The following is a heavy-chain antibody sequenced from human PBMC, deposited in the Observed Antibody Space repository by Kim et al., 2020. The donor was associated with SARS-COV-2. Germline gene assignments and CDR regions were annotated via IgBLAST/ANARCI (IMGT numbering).Heavy chain of an antibody. CDR2: K. J-gene: IGHJ4*02. CDR3: ARGGIAAPFDY. Sequence: KYYADSVKGRFTISRDNSKNTLYLQMNSLRAEDTAVYYCARGGIAAPFDYWGQGTLVTVSS. V-gene: IGHV3-30*01. D-gene: IGHD6-13*01.